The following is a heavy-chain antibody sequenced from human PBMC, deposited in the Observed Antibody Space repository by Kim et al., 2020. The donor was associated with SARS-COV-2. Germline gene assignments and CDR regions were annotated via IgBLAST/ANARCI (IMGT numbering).Heavy chain of an antibody. D-gene: IGHD6-19*01. Sequence: GGSLRLSCGASGFTFSNYWMTCVRQAPGKGLEWVANIKQDGREKNYVDSVKGRFTISRDNAGNSLYLEMNSLRGEDTAVYYCARATSGRYVGYLDYWGQGALVTVSS. CDR3: ARATSGRYVGYLDY. J-gene: IGHJ4*02. CDR1: GFTFSNYW. V-gene: IGHV3-7*01. CDR2: IKQDGREK.